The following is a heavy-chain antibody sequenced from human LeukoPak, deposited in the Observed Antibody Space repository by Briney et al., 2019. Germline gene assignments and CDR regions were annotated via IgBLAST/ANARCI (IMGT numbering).Heavy chain of an antibody. Sequence: GGSLRLSCAASGFTFSNYAVSWVRQAPGKGLEWVSAISGSGGSTYYADSVKGRFTISRDNSKNTLYLQMNSLRAEDTAVYYCAKANTYYYDSSGYYRPYDAFDIWGQGTMVTVSS. CDR2: ISGSGGST. CDR1: GFTFSNYA. J-gene: IGHJ3*02. D-gene: IGHD3-22*01. V-gene: IGHV3-23*01. CDR3: AKANTYYYDSSGYYRPYDAFDI.